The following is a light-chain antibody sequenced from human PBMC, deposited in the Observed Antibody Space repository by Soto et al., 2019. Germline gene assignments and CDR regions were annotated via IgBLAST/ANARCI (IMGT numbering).Light chain of an antibody. Sequence: DIQMTQSPSSLSASVGDRVTITCRASQGLSHYLAWYQQKPGKVPKLLIYAASTLQSGVPSRFSGSGSVTDFTLTISSLQPEDVANYYCQTYSSAPLTFGQGTKVEIK. CDR3: QTYSSAPLT. V-gene: IGKV1-27*01. CDR1: QGLSHY. J-gene: IGKJ1*01. CDR2: AAS.